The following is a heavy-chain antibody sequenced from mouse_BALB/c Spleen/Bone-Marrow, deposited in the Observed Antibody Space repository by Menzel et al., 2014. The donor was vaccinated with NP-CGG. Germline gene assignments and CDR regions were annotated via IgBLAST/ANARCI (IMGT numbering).Heavy chain of an antibody. CDR3: ARQGVPRWYFDV. CDR2: ISSGGSYT. V-gene: IGHV5-6*01. Sequence: EAQVVESGGDLVKPGGSLKLSCAASGFTFSSYGMSWVRQTPDKRLEWVATISSGGSYTYYPDSVKGRFTISRDNAKNALYLQMSSLKSEDTAMYYCARQGVPRWYFDVWGAGTTVTVST. J-gene: IGHJ1*01. CDR1: GFTFSSYG. D-gene: IGHD2-14*01.